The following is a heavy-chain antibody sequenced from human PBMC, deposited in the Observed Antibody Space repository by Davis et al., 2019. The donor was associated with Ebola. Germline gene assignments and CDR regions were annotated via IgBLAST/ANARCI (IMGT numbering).Heavy chain of an antibody. CDR3: ARSQGDDSSGYYWSEYFQH. Sequence: VKVSCKASGYTFTGYYMHWVRQAPGQGLEWMGWINPNSGGTNYAQKFQGRVTMTRDTSISTAYMELSRLRSDDTAVYYCARSQGDDSSGYYWSEYFQHWGQGTLVTVSS. D-gene: IGHD3-22*01. J-gene: IGHJ1*01. CDR1: GYTFTGYY. CDR2: INPNSGGT. V-gene: IGHV1-2*02.